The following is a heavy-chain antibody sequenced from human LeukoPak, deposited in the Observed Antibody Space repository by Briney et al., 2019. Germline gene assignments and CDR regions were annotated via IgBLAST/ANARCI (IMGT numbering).Heavy chain of an antibody. V-gene: IGHV3-30*03. D-gene: IGHD7-27*01. Sequence: GRSLRLSCAASGFTFSSYGMHWVRQAPGKGLEWVAVISYDGSNKYYADSVKGRFTISRDNSKNTLYLQMNSLRAEDTAVYYCAGRAGDWFHFDYWGQGTLVTVS. CDR2: ISYDGSNK. CDR3: AGRAGDWFHFDY. CDR1: GFTFSSYG. J-gene: IGHJ4*02.